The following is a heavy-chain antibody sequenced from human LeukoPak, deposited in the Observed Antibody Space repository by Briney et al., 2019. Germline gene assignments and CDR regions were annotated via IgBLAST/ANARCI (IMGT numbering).Heavy chain of an antibody. CDR3: ARQSVGFGEFNFDY. D-gene: IGHD3-10*01. V-gene: IGHV4-34*01. CDR2: INHSGST. Sequence: MSSETLSLTCAVYGGSFSGYYWSWIRQPPGKGLEWIGEINHSGSTNYNPSLKSRVTISVDTSKNQFSLKLSSVTAADTAVYSCARQSVGFGEFNFDYWGQGALVTVSS. CDR1: GGSFSGYY. J-gene: IGHJ4*02.